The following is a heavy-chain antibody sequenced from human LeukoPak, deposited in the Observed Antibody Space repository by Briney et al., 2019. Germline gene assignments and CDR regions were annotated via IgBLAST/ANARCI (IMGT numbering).Heavy chain of an antibody. CDR2: IIPILGIA. J-gene: IGHJ6*02. Sequence: GASVKVSCKASGGTFSSYAISWVRQAPGQGLEWMGRIIPILGIANYAQKFQGRVTITADKSTSTPYMELSSLRSEDTAVYYCAREMIVVVPAAIDWTPEYYYYGMDVWGQGTTVTVSS. V-gene: IGHV1-69*04. CDR3: AREMIVVVPAAIDWTPEYYYYGMDV. CDR1: GGTFSSYA. D-gene: IGHD2-2*01.